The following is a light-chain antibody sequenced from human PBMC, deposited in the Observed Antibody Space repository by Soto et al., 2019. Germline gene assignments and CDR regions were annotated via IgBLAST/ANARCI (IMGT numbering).Light chain of an antibody. J-gene: IGLJ1*01. CDR3: SSYTSRSTRV. CDR1: SSDVGGYNY. Sequence: QSALTQPASVSGSPGQSITISCTGTSSDVGGYNYVSWHQQHPGKAPKLMIYEVSNRPSGVSDRFSGSKSGDTASLAISGLQAEDEADYYCSSYTSRSTRVFGPGTKLTVL. CDR2: EVS. V-gene: IGLV2-14*01.